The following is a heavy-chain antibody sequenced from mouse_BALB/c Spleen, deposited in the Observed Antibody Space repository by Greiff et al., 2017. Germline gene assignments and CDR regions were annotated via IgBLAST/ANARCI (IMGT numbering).Heavy chain of an antibody. V-gene: IGHV5-6-5*01. CDR3: ARLDSSGYGFAY. CDR2: ISSGGST. J-gene: IGHJ3*01. CDR1: GFTFSSYA. Sequence: EVKLVESGGGLVKPGGSLKLSCAASGFTFSSYAMSWVRQTPEKRLEWVASISSGGSTYYPDSVKGRFTISRDNAKNTLYLQMSSLRSEDTAMYYCARLDSSGYGFAYWGQGTLVTVSA. D-gene: IGHD3-2*01.